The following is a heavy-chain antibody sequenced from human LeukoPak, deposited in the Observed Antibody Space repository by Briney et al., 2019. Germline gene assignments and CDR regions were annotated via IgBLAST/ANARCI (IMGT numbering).Heavy chain of an antibody. D-gene: IGHD1-14*01. V-gene: IGHV3-23*01. Sequence: QPGGSLRLSCEVSGFTLSHFAMTWVRQPPGKGLEWVSALLGVGGGTHYADSVKGRFTISRDDSKNTLYLQMTSLRAENTAVYYCAKNAGTLRSWGRGTLVTVSS. CDR3: AKNAGTLRS. J-gene: IGHJ5*02. CDR1: GFTLSHFA. CDR2: LLGVGGGT.